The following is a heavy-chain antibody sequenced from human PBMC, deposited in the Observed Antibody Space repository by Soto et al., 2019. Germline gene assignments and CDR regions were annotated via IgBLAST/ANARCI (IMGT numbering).Heavy chain of an antibody. V-gene: IGHV1-2*04. D-gene: IGHD2-2*01. J-gene: IGHJ5*02. CDR1: GYTFTGYY. CDR3: ARAPGGYCSSTSCYALGWFDP. Sequence: ASVKVSCKASGYTFTGYYMHWVRQAPGQGLEWMGWINPNSGGTNYAQKFQGWVTMTRDTSISTAYMELSRLRSDDTAVYYCARAPGGYCSSTSCYALGWFDPWGQGTLVTVSS. CDR2: INPNSGGT.